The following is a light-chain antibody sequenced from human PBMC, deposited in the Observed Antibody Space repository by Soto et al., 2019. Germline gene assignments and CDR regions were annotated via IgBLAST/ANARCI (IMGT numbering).Light chain of an antibody. CDR3: QQYDKLPPYT. J-gene: IGKJ2*01. CDR2: DAS. V-gene: IGKV1-33*01. Sequence: DIQMTQSPCSLSASVGDRVTITCQSSQDISNYLNWYQQKPGKAPKLLIYDASNLETGVPSRFSGSGSGTDFTFTISSLQPEDIATYYCQQYDKLPPYTFGQGIKLEIK. CDR1: QDISNY.